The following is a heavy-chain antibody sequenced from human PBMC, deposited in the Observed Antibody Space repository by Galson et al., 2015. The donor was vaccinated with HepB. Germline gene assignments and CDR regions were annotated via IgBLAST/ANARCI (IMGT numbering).Heavy chain of an antibody. J-gene: IGHJ4*02. V-gene: IGHV4-59*01. CDR2: IYYSGST. Sequence: SETLSLTCTVSGGSISSYYWSWIRQPPGKGLEWIGYIYYSGSTNYNPSLKSRVTISVDTSKNQFSLKLSFVTAADTAVYYCARIAVAGLDYWGQGTLVTVSS. CDR3: ARIAVAGLDY. D-gene: IGHD6-19*01. CDR1: GGSISSYY.